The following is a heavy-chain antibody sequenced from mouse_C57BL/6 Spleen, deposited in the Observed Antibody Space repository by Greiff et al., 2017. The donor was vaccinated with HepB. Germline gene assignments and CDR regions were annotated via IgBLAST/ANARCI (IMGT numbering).Heavy chain of an antibody. Sequence: QVTLKVSGPGILQSSQTLSLTCSFSGFSLSTSGMGVSWIRQPSGKGLEWLAHIYWDDDKRYNPSLKSRLTISKDTSRNQVFLKITSVDTADTATYYCARISPDYYGSSYGFAYWGQGTLVTVSA. CDR3: ARISPDYYGSSYGFAY. CDR2: IYWDDDK. D-gene: IGHD1-1*01. V-gene: IGHV8-12*01. J-gene: IGHJ3*01. CDR1: GFSLSTSGMG.